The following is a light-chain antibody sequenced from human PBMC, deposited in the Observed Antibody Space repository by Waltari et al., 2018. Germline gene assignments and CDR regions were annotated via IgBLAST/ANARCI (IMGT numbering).Light chain of an antibody. V-gene: IGKV3-11*01. CDR1: QSISSF. CDR2: DAS. J-gene: IGKJ4*01. Sequence: DTVLTQSPVTLAFSPGETATLSCRASQSISSFLAWYQQKPGQSPRLLIYDASHRATGIPARFSGTGSGTDFILTIDHLEPDDFAVYYCQQRAHWPLTFGGGTKVEV. CDR3: QQRAHWPLT.